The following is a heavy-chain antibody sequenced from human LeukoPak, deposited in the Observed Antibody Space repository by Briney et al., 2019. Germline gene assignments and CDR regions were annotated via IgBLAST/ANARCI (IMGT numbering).Heavy chain of an antibody. D-gene: IGHD5-18*01. CDR2: IYYSGST. CDR3: ARGGLGYSYNLDY. Sequence: SETLSLTCTVSGGSISSYYWSWIRQPPGKGLEWIGYIYYSGSTNYNPSLKSRVTISVDTSKNQFSLKLSSVTAADTAVYYCARGGLGYSYNLDYWGQGTLVTVSS. CDR1: GGSISSYY. J-gene: IGHJ4*02. V-gene: IGHV4-59*01.